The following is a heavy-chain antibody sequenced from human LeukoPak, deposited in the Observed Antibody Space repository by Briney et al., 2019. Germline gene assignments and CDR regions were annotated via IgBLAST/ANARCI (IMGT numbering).Heavy chain of an antibody. D-gene: IGHD3-22*01. CDR1: GYTFTSYG. V-gene: IGHV1-18*01. CDR3: ARGYNTMIVVVDNAFDI. CDR2: ISAYNGNT. J-gene: IGHJ3*02. Sequence: GASVKVSCKASGYTFTSYGISWVRPAPGQGLEWMGWISAYNGNTNYAQKLQGRVTMTTDTSTSTAYMELRSLRSDDTAVYYCARGYNTMIVVVDNAFDIWGQGTMVTVSS.